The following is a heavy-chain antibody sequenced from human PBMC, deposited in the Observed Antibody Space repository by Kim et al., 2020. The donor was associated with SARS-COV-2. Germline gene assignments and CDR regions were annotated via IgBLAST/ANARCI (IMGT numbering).Heavy chain of an antibody. J-gene: IGHJ4*02. V-gene: IGHV3-21*01. D-gene: IGHD4-17*01. Sequence: YADSVKGRFTISRDNAKNSLYLQMNSLRAEDTAVYYCARDGPTTYGEFDYWGQGTLVTVSS. CDR3: ARDGPTTYGEFDY.